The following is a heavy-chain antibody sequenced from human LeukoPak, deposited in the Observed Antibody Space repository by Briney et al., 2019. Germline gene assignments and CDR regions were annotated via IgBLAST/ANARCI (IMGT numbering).Heavy chain of an antibody. D-gene: IGHD3-10*01. J-gene: IGHJ4*02. CDR1: GFTFSSYA. V-gene: IGHV3-23*01. CDR2: ISSNGGGT. CDR3: AKHYGSGTYYNYLDY. Sequence: PGGSLRLSCAASGFTFSSYAMSWVRRAPGKGLECVSAISSNGGGTFYADSVKGQFTISRDNSQNTLYLQMNSLRAEDTAIYYCAKHYGSGTYYNYLDYWGQGTLVTVPS.